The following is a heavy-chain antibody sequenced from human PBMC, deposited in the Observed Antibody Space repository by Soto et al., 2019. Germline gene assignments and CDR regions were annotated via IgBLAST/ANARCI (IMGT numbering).Heavy chain of an antibody. J-gene: IGHJ5*02. V-gene: IGHV1-2*02. CDR3: ARVVPGAEAWFGP. CDR1: GYTFTGYY. Sequence: SVKVSCKASGYTFTGYYMHWVRQAPGQGLEWMGWINPNSGGTNYAQKFQGRVTMTRDTSISTAYMELSRLRSDDTAVYYCARVVPGAEAWFGPWGQGTLVTVSS. D-gene: IGHD2-2*01. CDR2: INPNSGGT.